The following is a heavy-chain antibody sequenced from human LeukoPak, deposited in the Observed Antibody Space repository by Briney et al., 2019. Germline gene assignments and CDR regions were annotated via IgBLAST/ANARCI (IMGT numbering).Heavy chain of an antibody. CDR1: GFTFSSYA. CDR3: ARRYCSGGSCYVDY. J-gene: IGHJ4*02. V-gene: IGHV3-23*01. Sequence: PGGSLRLSCAASGFTFSSYAMSWVRQAPGEGLEWVSAISGSGGSTYYADSVKGRFTISRDNSKNTLYLQMNSLRAEDTAVYYCARRYCSGGSCYVDYWGQGTLVTVSS. CDR2: ISGSGGST. D-gene: IGHD2-15*01.